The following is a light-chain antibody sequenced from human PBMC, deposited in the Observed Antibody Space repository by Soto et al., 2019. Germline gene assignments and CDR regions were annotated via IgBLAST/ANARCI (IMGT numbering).Light chain of an antibody. V-gene: IGLV2-14*01. Sequence: QSALTQPASVSGSPGQSITISRTGTSSDVGGYNYVSWYQQHPGKAPKLMIYDVSNRPSGVSNRFSGSKSGNTASLTISGLQAEDEADYYCSSYTSSSPYVFGTGTKLTVL. CDR1: SSDVGGYNY. CDR3: SSYTSSSPYV. CDR2: DVS. J-gene: IGLJ1*01.